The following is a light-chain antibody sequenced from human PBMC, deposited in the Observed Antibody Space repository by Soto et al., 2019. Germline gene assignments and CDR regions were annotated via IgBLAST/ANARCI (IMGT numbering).Light chain of an antibody. CDR1: SSDVGGYNY. CDR3: SSYAGSNGVV. CDR2: DVN. Sequence: QSALTQPPSASGSPGQSVTISCTGTSSDVGGYNYVSWYQQHPGKAPKLMIYDVNKRPPGVPDRFSGSKSGNTASLTVSGLQAGDEADYYCSSYAGSNGVVFGGGTKLTVL. V-gene: IGLV2-8*01. J-gene: IGLJ2*01.